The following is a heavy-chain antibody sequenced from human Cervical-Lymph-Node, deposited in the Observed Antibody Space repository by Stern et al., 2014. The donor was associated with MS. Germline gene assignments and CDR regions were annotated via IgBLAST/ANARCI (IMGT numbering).Heavy chain of an antibody. D-gene: IGHD4-23*01. V-gene: IGHV3-30*04. J-gene: IGHJ4*02. CDR2: VSADGTVN. Sequence: DQLVESGGGVVQPGRSLRLSCAASGFTFSAYAMHWVRQAPGKGLEWLASVSADGTVNHYTDSVKGRLTISRDNSKYTLYLEMNSLITEDTAVYYCVKRGGNLLHYFDWWGQGALVTVS. CDR1: GFTFSAYA. CDR3: VKRGGNLLHYFDW.